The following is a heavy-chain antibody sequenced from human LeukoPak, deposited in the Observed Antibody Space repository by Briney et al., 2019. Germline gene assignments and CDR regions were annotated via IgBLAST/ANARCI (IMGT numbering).Heavy chain of an antibody. V-gene: IGHV3-30-3*01. CDR3: ARGNGPGSFLIDY. Sequence: PGGSLRLSCAASGFTFSTYAVHWVRPAPGKGVEWVAIISDDGSRTYYSNSVKGRFTISRDNSRNTLYLQMNSLRPEDTAVYYCARGNGPGSFLIDYWGQGTLVTVSS. D-gene: IGHD3-10*01. CDR1: GFTFSTYA. CDR2: ISDDGSRT. J-gene: IGHJ4*02.